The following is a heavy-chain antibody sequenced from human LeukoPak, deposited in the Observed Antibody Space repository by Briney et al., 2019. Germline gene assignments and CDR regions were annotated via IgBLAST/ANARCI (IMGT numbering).Heavy chain of an antibody. J-gene: IGHJ5*02. CDR2: MNPNSGNK. V-gene: IGHV1-8*01. CDR3: ARSDLNYNSIAAAGGGFDP. D-gene: IGHD6-13*01. Sequence: GASVKVSGKASGYTFTSYDINWVRQATGQGLEWMGWMNPNSGNKAYAQKFQGRVTMTRNTSISTAYMELSSLRCEDTAVYYCARSDLNYNSIAAAGGGFDPWGQGTLVTVSS. CDR1: GYTFTSYD.